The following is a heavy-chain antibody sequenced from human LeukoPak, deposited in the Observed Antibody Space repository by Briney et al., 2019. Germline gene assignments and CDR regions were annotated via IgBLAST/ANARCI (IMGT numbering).Heavy chain of an antibody. Sequence: ASVKVSCKASGYTFTAYYIHWVRQAPEQGLEWMGWINPNSGGTNYAQKFQGRVAMTRDTSMSTAYMDFTGLTSDDTAVYFCARSSDYSNYIVDYWDQGTPVTVSS. CDR3: ARSSDYSNYIVDY. CDR2: INPNSGGT. CDR1: GYTFTAYY. J-gene: IGHJ4*02. V-gene: IGHV1-2*02. D-gene: IGHD4-11*01.